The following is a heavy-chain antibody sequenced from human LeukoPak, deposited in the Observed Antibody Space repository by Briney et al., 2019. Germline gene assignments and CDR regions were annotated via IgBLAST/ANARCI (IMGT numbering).Heavy chain of an antibody. J-gene: IGHJ4*02. D-gene: IGHD5-24*01. CDR2: ISYDGSNK. V-gene: IGHV3-30*18. CDR1: GFTFDDYA. Sequence: GGSLRLSCAASGFTFDDYAMHWVRQAPGKGLEWVAVISYDGSNKYYADSVKGRFTISRDNSKNTLYLQMNSLRGEDTAMYYCAKTPERRDVYRISPPFDYWGQGTLVTVSS. CDR3: AKTPERRDVYRISPPFDY.